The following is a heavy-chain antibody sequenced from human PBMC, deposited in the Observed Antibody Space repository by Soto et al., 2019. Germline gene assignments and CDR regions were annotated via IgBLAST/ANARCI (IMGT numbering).Heavy chain of an antibody. J-gene: IGHJ4*02. D-gene: IGHD6-13*01. CDR2: IIPILGIA. CDR1: GGTFSSYT. CDR3: ARVVSEQQLVE. V-gene: IGHV1-69*02. Sequence: QVQLVHSGAEVKKPGSSVKVSCKASGGTFSSYTISWVRQAPGQGLEWMGRIIPILGIANYAQKFQGRVTITADKSTSTAYMELSSLRSEDTAVYYCARVVSEQQLVEWGQGTLVTVSS.